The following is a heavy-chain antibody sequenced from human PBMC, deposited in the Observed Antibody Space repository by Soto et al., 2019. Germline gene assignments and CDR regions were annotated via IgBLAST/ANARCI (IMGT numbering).Heavy chain of an antibody. V-gene: IGHV4-34*01. D-gene: IGHD5-12*01. Sequence: PSETLSLTCAVYGASLSDNYCNWLRQPPGKGLEWIGEINHSGNTNYNPSLRSRVTISIDTSKNQFSLKLSSVTAADTAVYYCARSGWLRSPYYYYYGMDVWGQGTTVTVSS. CDR1: GASLSDNY. CDR3: ARSGWLRSPYYYYYGMDV. J-gene: IGHJ6*02. CDR2: INHSGNT.